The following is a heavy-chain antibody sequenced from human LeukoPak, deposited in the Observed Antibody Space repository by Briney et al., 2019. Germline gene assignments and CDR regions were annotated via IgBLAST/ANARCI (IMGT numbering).Heavy chain of an antibody. V-gene: IGHV1-69*01. D-gene: IGHD6-19*01. Sequence: GSSVKVSCKASGGTFSSYAISWVRQAPGQGLEWMGGIIPIFGTANYAQKFQGRVTITADESTSTAYMELSSLRSEDTAVYYCAILAVAGPTHPHGMDVWGQGTTVTVSS. J-gene: IGHJ6*02. CDR1: GGTFSSYA. CDR3: AILAVAGPTHPHGMDV. CDR2: IIPIFGTA.